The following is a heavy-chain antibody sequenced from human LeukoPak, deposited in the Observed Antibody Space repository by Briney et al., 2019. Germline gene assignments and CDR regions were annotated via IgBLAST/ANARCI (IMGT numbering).Heavy chain of an antibody. CDR3: ARPPYNWNYYFDY. V-gene: IGHV3-33*01. J-gene: IGHJ4*02. D-gene: IGHD1-7*01. CDR1: GFTFSSYG. CDR2: IWYDGSNK. Sequence: PGRSLRLSCAASGFTFSSYGMHWVRQAPGKGLEWVAVIWYDGSNKYYAGSVKGRFTISRDNSKNTLYLQMNSLRAEDTAVYYCARPPYNWNYYFDYWGQGTLVTVSS.